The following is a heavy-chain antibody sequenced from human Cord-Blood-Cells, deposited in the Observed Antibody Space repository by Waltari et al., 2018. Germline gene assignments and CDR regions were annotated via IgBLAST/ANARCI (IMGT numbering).Heavy chain of an antibody. CDR3: ARDRVLAADY. V-gene: IGHV3-30*04. Sequence: QVQLVESGGGVVQPGRSLRLSCAASGFTFSSYAMRWVRQAPGKGLEWVAVISYDGSNKYYADSVKGRFTISRDNSKNTLYLQMNSLRAEDTAVYYCARDRVLAADYWGQGTLVTVSS. CDR2: ISYDGSNK. J-gene: IGHJ4*02. CDR1: GFTFSSYA. D-gene: IGHD3-10*01.